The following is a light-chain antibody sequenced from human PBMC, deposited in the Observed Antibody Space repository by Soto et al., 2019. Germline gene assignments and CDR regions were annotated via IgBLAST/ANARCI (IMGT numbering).Light chain of an antibody. CDR1: ETISRH. CDR2: AAS. V-gene: IGKV1-39*01. CDR3: QHDYSTLPT. Sequence: DIPMSQSPSSLSASVGDRVTITCRAAETISRHLNWYQQKPGRATDLHIYAASTLQNGVPSRYTGSGAGTEFTLPITGLQREDFATYDCQHDYSTLPTFGQGTRVDIK. J-gene: IGKJ5*01.